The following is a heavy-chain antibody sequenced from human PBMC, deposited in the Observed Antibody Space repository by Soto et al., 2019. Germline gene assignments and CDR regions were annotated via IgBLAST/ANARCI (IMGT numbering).Heavy chain of an antibody. V-gene: IGHV3-23*01. D-gene: IGHD3-16*01. Sequence: GGSLRLSCAASGFTFSSYAMSWVRQAPGKGLEWVSAISGSGGSTYHADSVKGRFTISRDNSKNTLYLQMNSLRAEDTAVYYCAKVLSYVWYYGMDVWGQGTTVTVSS. CDR1: GFTFSSYA. CDR3: AKVLSYVWYYGMDV. CDR2: ISGSGGST. J-gene: IGHJ6*02.